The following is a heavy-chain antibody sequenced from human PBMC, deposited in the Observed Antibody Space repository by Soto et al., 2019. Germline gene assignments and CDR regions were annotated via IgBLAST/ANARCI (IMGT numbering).Heavy chain of an antibody. Sequence: ASVKVSCKASGYTFTSYAMNWVRQAPGQGLEWMEWINTNTGNPTYAQGFTGRFVFSLDTSVSTAYLQICSLKAEDTAVYYCAREYRPIVPAATLYYYYGMDAWVQGTTVTVS. CDR3: AREYRPIVPAATLYYYYGMDA. D-gene: IGHD2-2*01. J-gene: IGHJ6*02. V-gene: IGHV7-4-1*01. CDR1: GYTFTSYA. CDR2: INTNTGNP.